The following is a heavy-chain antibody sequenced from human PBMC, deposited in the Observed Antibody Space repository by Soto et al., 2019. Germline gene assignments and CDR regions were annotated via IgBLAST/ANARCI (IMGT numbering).Heavy chain of an antibody. J-gene: IGHJ6*02. Sequence: QLVQSGAEVKKPGSSVKVSRKASGGDFLSYTISWVRQAPGQGPEWMGTIIPILDVAKNAQKFQGRVAITADKATSTVYMELRSLRSDDTAVYYCAQMWFGELWHGMDVWGQGTTITVSS. V-gene: IGHV1-69*02. CDR1: GGDFLSYT. CDR2: IIPILDVA. CDR3: AQMWFGELWHGMDV. D-gene: IGHD3-10*01.